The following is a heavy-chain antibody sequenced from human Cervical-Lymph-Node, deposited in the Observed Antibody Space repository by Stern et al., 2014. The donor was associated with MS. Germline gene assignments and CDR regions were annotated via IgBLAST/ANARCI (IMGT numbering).Heavy chain of an antibody. CDR3: GRDTCRGGGCYFRY. CDR1: GFLFSNYA. Sequence: VPLVESGGGVVQPGRSLRLSCAASGFLFSNYAMHWVRQAPGKGLDWVAFVSNEGSKQFYAYSVKGRFTISRDNANNTLYLQMNSLRPEDTAVYYCGRDTCRGGGCYFRYWGQGILITVSS. D-gene: IGHD2-15*01. V-gene: IGHV3-30-3*01. CDR2: VSNEGSKQ. J-gene: IGHJ4*02.